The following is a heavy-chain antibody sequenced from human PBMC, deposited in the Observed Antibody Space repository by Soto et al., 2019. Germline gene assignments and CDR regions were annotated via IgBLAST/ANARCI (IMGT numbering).Heavy chain of an antibody. J-gene: IGHJ4*01. CDR1: GDTFRNYS. Sequence: SVKVSCKTSGDTFRNYSLSWVRQAPGRGLEWMGRIVPVARIVNIAQKFRGRVTMTADESTSIVYMELTSLSSDDTALYYCARSYYYDSSGYSHFDFWGQ. D-gene: IGHD3-22*01. CDR2: IVPVARIV. CDR3: ARSYYYDSSGYSHFDF. V-gene: IGHV1-69*02.